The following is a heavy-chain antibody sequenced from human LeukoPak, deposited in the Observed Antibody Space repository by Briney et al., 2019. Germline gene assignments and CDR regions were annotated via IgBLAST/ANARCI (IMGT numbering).Heavy chain of an antibody. V-gene: IGHV3-74*01. CDR3: TRSDYFDY. Sequence: PGGSLRLPCAASGFTLSSYWMHWVRQAPGKGLVWVSRIKSDGSSTSYADSVKGRFTISRDNAKNTLYLQMNSLRADDTAVYYCTRSDYFDYWGQGTLVIVSS. J-gene: IGHJ4*02. D-gene: IGHD3-3*01. CDR2: IKSDGSST. CDR1: GFTLSSYW.